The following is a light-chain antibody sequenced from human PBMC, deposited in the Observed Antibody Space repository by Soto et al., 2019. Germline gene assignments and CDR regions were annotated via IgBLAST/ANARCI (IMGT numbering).Light chain of an antibody. CDR3: CSYAGSYTFWV. CDR2: DVA. V-gene: IGLV2-11*01. J-gene: IGLJ3*02. Sequence: QSALTQPRSVSGSPGQSVNISCTGTSSDVGGYSYVSWYQQRPGKAPKLMIYDVAKRPSGVPDRFSGSKSGNTASLTISGLQAEDEADYYCCSYAGSYTFWVFGGGTKLTVL. CDR1: SSDVGGYSY.